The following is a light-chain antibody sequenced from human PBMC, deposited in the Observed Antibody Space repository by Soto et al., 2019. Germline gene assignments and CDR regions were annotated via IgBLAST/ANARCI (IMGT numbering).Light chain of an antibody. CDR2: DAS. J-gene: IGKJ1*01. CDR1: QSVSSY. V-gene: IGKV3-11*01. CDR3: QQRSNWPT. Sequence: EIVFTHSPATLSLSPCERATLSCRASQSVSSYLAWYQQKPGQAPRLLIYDASNRATGIPARFSGSGSGTDFTLTISSLEPEDSAVYYCQQRSNWPTFGQGTKV.